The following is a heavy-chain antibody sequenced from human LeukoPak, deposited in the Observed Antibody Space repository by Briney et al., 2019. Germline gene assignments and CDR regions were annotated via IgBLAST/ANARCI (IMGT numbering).Heavy chain of an antibody. CDR1: GFIFENYA. Sequence: GGSLRLSCAASGFIFENYAMHWVRQAPGKGLEWVSGISWDSGSRGYAGSVKGRFTISRDNAKKSLYLEMNSLRTEDTALYYCAKVSRGDGSGTYFDYWGQGTPVSVSS. D-gene: IGHD3-10*01. CDR2: ISWDSGSR. CDR3: AKVSRGDGSGTYFDY. V-gene: IGHV3-9*01. J-gene: IGHJ4*02.